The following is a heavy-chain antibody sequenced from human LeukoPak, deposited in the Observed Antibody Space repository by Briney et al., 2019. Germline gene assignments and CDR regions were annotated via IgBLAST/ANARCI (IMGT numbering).Heavy chain of an antibody. Sequence: GGSLRLSCAASGFTFSSYSMNWVRQAPGKGLEWISAISGSGGSTYYADSVKGRFTISRDNSKNTLYLQMNSLRAEDTAVYYCAKDQSKVVIRVYWGQGTLVTVSS. V-gene: IGHV3-23*01. D-gene: IGHD3-22*01. CDR1: GFTFSSYS. CDR3: AKDQSKVVIRVY. J-gene: IGHJ4*02. CDR2: ISGSGGST.